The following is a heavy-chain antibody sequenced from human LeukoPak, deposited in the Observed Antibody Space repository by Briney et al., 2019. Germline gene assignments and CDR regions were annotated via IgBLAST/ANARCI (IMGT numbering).Heavy chain of an antibody. CDR3: AKDNGYGDSEGFDP. CDR2: ISGDGGST. CDR1: GFTFDDYA. Sequence: GGSLRLSCAASGFTFDDYAMHWVRQAPGKGLEWVSLISGDGGSTYYADSVKGRFTISRDNSKNSLYLQMNSLRTEDTALYYCAKDNGYGDSEGFDPWGQGTLVTVSS. D-gene: IGHD4-17*01. V-gene: IGHV3-43*02. J-gene: IGHJ5*02.